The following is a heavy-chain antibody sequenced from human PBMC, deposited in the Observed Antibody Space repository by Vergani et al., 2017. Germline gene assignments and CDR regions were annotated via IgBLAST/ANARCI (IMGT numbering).Heavy chain of an antibody. Sequence: QVQLQESGPGLVKPSETLSLTCTVSGGSISSYYWSWIRQPAGQGLEWIGRIYTSGSTNYNPSLKSRVTMSVDTSKNQFSLKLSSVTAADTAVYYCARTGHTEYCGGDCYSFWYFDLWGRGTLVTVSS. D-gene: IGHD2-21*02. J-gene: IGHJ2*01. CDR3: ARTGHTEYCGGDCYSFWYFDL. CDR2: IYTSGST. V-gene: IGHV4-4*07. CDR1: GGSISSYY.